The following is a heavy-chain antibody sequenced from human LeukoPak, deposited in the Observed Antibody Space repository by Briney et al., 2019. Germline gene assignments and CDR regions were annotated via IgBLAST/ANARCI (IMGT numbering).Heavy chain of an antibody. Sequence: GASVRVSCKASGYTFTGYYMHWVRQAPGQGLEWMGWINLNSGGTNYAQKFQGRVTMTRNTSISTAYMELSRLRSDDTAVYYCARGSIAVAASRYYFDYWGQGTLVTVSS. CDR2: INLNSGGT. V-gene: IGHV1-2*02. CDR1: GYTFTGYY. J-gene: IGHJ4*02. CDR3: ARGSIAVAASRYYFDY. D-gene: IGHD6-19*01.